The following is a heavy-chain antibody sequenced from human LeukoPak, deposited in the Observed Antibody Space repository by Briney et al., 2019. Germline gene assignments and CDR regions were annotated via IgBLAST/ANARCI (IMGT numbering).Heavy chain of an antibody. CDR2: IDPSSTYI. CDR3: ARGSSGWYVIDY. CDR1: GFTFRSYS. J-gene: IGHJ4*02. Sequence: GGSLRLSCAASGFTFRSYSMNWVRQAPGKGLEWVSAIDPSSTYIYYADSVKGRFTISRDNAENSLYLQMNSLRVEDTAVYYCARGSSGWYVIDYWGQGTLVTVSS. D-gene: IGHD6-19*01. V-gene: IGHV3-21*01.